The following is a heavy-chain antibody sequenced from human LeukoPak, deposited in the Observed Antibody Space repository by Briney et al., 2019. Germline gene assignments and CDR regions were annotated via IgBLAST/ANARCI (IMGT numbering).Heavy chain of an antibody. J-gene: IGHJ4*02. CDR1: GYTFTSYG. Sequence: ASVKVSCKASGYTFTSYGISWVRQAPGQGLEWMGWISAYNGNTNYAQKLQGRVTMTTDTSTSTAYMELRSLRSDDTAVYYCARVSNGSGWYVLLQFGYWGQGTLVTVSS. CDR2: ISAYNGNT. D-gene: IGHD6-19*01. V-gene: IGHV1-18*01. CDR3: ARVSNGSGWYVLLQFGY.